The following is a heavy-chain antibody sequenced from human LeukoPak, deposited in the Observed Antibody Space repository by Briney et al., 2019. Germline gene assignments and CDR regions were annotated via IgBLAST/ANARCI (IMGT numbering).Heavy chain of an antibody. CDR2: ISYDGSNK. CDR1: GFTFSSYA. J-gene: IGHJ4*02. D-gene: IGHD6-19*01. CDR3: ASSAGKSY. V-gene: IGHV3-30*04. Sequence: PGGSLRLSCAASGFTFSSYAMHWVRQAPGKGLEWVAVISYDGSNKYYADSVKGRFTISRDNSKNSLYLQMNSLRAEDTAVYYCASSAGKSYWGQGTLVTVSS.